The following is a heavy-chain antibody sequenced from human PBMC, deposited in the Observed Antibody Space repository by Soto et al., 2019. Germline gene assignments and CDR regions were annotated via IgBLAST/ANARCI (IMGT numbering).Heavy chain of an antibody. Sequence: PSETLSLTCTVSGGSISSGDYYWSWIRQPPGKGLEWIGYIYYSGSTYYNPSLKSRVTISVDTSKNQFSLKLSSVTAADTAVYYCARDVSRGGNLGLFDPWGQGTLVIVSS. J-gene: IGHJ5*02. D-gene: IGHD2-15*01. CDR3: ARDVSRGGNLGLFDP. CDR2: IYYSGST. V-gene: IGHV4-30-4*01. CDR1: GGSISSGDYY.